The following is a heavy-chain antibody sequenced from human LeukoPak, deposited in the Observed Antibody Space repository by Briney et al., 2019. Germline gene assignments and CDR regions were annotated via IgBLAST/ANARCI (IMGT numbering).Heavy chain of an antibody. CDR1: GFIFSTNA. V-gene: IGHV3-23*01. J-gene: IGHJ4*02. CDR2: ISGSGGST. CDR3: VKEVVATIPPL. Sequence: GGSLRLSCAASGFIFSTNAMSWVRQAPGKGLEWVSSISGSGGSTYYADSVKGRFSISRDNSKNTLFLQMNSLRAEDTAVYYCVKEVVATIPPLWGQGTLVTVSS. D-gene: IGHD5-12*01.